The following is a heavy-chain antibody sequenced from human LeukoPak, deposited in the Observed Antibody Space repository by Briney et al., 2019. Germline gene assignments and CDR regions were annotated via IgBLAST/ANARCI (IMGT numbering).Heavy chain of an antibody. Sequence: ASVKVSCKASGYTFTSYGISWVRQAPGQGLEWMGWIIAYNGNTNYAQKLQGRVTMTTDTSTSTAYMELRSLRSDDTAVYYCAFYCSSTSCYDADFDYWGQGTLVSVYS. V-gene: IGHV1-18*04. CDR3: AFYCSSTSCYDADFDY. CDR2: IIAYNGNT. D-gene: IGHD2-2*01. J-gene: IGHJ4*02. CDR1: GYTFTSYG.